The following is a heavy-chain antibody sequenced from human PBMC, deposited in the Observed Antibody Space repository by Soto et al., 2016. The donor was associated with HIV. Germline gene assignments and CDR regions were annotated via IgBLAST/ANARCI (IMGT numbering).Heavy chain of an antibody. D-gene: IGHD3-10*02. Sequence: EVQLLESGGDLVRPGTSLRLSCVGTEFNFKNYAMMWVRQAPGKGPDWVSGISGSGISSHYRNSVKGRFTTSRDNSKNTLYLQMNSLTVEDTAVYYCVKGSVYNVRGHFDSWGLGTLVTVSS. CDR3: VKGSVYNVRGHFDS. V-gene: IGHV3-23*01. CDR2: ISGSGISS. J-gene: IGHJ4*02. CDR1: EFNFKNYA.